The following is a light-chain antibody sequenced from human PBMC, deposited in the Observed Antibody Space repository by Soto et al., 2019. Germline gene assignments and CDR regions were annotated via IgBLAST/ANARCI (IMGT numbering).Light chain of an antibody. CDR3: QVWDSSSDHVA. CDR1: NIGSKS. V-gene: IGLV3-21*02. CDR2: DDS. J-gene: IGLJ2*01. Sequence: SYELTQPPSVSVAPGQTARITCGGNNIGSKSVHWYRQKPGQAPVLVVYDDSDRPSGIPERFSGSNSGNTATLTISRVEAGDEADYYCQVWDSSSDHVAFGGGTKLTVL.